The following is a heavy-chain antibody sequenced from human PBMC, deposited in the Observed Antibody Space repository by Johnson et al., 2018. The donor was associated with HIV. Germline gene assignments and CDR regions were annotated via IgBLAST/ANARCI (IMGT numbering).Heavy chain of an antibody. J-gene: IGHJ3*02. D-gene: IGHD1-7*01. CDR1: GFSFSNYG. V-gene: IGHV3-30*02. Sequence: QVLLVESGGGVVQPGGSLRLSCAASGFSFSNYGMHWVRQAPGKGLEWVAFVRRDESNKYSLDSVKCRFTISRDNSKNTLHLQMNSLRVEDTAIYYCVKDSKRELLQGKDAFDMWGQGTMVTVSS. CDR2: VRRDESNK. CDR3: VKDSKRELLQGKDAFDM.